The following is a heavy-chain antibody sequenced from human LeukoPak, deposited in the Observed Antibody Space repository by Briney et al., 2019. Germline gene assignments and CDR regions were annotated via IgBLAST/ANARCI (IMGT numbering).Heavy chain of an antibody. CDR3: AKVSQWGNIRWYEGD. Sequence: GGSLRLSCAVSGFTFSSSPMSWVRQAPGKGLDWVSSISADGPTYYADSVKGRFTISRDNSKNTLYLQMNSLRGEDTAVYYCAKVSQWGNIRWYEGDWGQGTLVTVSS. J-gene: IGHJ4*02. CDR1: GFTFSSSP. V-gene: IGHV3-23*01. CDR2: ISADGPT. D-gene: IGHD6-13*01.